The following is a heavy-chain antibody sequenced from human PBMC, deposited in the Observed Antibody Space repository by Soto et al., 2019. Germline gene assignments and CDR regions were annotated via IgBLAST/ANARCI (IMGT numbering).Heavy chain of an antibody. J-gene: IGHJ4*02. D-gene: IGHD3-3*01. CDR3: AGFTIFGVERAH. CDR2: INAGQGIT. Sequence: ASVKVSCKTSGYPFISYAIHLLRQAPAHTLEWMGWINAGQGITKYSQKFQDRVTFTRDPSANTAYMEVTRLRSEDTAVYYCAGFTIFGVERAHWGQGTLVTVSS. CDR1: GYPFISYA. V-gene: IGHV1-3*01.